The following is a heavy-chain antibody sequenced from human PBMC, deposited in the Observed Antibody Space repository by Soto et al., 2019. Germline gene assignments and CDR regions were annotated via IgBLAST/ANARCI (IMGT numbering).Heavy chain of an antibody. Sequence: AETLGLGCVVYGGSFSVYYWNWIRQPPGKGLEWIGEISHSGSTYYSPSLKSRVTMSLDTSNNHLSFKLRFVTAADTAVYYCAGGTGSYGPGGYWGQGTTVTVSS. CDR1: GGSFSVYY. D-gene: IGHD3-10*01. J-gene: IGHJ4*02. V-gene: IGHV4-34*01. CDR2: ISHSGST. CDR3: AGGTGSYGPGGY.